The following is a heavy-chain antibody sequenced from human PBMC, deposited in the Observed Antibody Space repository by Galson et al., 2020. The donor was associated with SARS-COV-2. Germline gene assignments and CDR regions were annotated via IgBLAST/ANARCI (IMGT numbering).Heavy chain of an antibody. CDR3: ARSHVAPGISGLDG. J-gene: IGHJ6*02. V-gene: IGHV3-30*03. CDR1: GFTFSTYT. D-gene: IGHD5-12*01. Sequence: GGSLRLSCAASGFTFSTYTMHWVRQAPGKGLEWVADMSYDGTYKDYADSVKGRFTVSRDNSRNTLFLHMNSLRPEDTAVYYCARSHVAPGISGLDGWGQGTTVTVSS. CDR2: MSYDGTYK.